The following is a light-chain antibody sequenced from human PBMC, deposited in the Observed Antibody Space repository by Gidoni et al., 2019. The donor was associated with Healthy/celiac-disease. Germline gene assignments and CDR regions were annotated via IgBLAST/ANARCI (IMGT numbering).Light chain of an antibody. Sequence: QGVLYSSNNKNYLAWYQQKPGQPPKLLIYWASTRASGVPDRFSGSGSGTDSTLTMRSLQAEDVAVYYCQKYKTFGQGTKVEIK. J-gene: IGKJ1*01. CDR1: QGVLYSSNNKNY. CDR3: QKYKT. V-gene: IGKV4-1*01. CDR2: WAS.